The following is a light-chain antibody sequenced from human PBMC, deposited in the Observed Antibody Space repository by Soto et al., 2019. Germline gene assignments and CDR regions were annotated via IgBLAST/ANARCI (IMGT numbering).Light chain of an antibody. V-gene: IGKV3D-20*02. CDR3: QQRSNWPPIT. CDR2: DAS. CDR1: QSVSSSY. Sequence: MVLSQSPGTLSLSPGERATLSCRASQSVSSSYLAWYQQKPGQAPRLLIYDASSRATGIPARFSGSGSGTDFTLTISSLEPEDFAVYYCQQRSNWPPITFGQGTRLEIK. J-gene: IGKJ5*01.